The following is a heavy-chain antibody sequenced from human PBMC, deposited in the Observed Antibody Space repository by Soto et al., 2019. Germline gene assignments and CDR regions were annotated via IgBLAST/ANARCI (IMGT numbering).Heavy chain of an antibody. CDR1: GFSLRTSGVH. J-gene: IGHJ4*02. CDR3: ASGGDATYAFDY. D-gene: IGHD3-16*01. V-gene: IGHV2-5*02. Sequence: SGPTLVNPTQTLTLTCTFSGFSLRTSGVHVGWFRQPPGKALEWLALIYWDDDKCNRPSLKTRLTITKDTSKNQVVLTMTNMDPADTATYYCASGGDATYAFDYWGQGTLVTVSS. CDR2: IYWDDDK.